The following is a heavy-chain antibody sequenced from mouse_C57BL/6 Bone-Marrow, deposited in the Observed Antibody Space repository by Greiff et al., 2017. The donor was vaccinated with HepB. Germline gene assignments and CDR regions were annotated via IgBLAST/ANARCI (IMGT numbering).Heavy chain of an antibody. CDR2: ISYDGSN. V-gene: IGHV3-6*01. CDR3: ARDWYSNWYFDV. CDR1: GYSITSGYY. Sequence: VQLKESGPGLVKPSQSLSLTCSVTGYSITSGYYWNWIRQFPGNKLEWMGYISYDGSNNYNPSLKNRISITRDTSKNQFFLKLNSVTTEDTATYYCARDWYSNWYFDVWGTGTTVTVSS. D-gene: IGHD2-5*01. J-gene: IGHJ1*03.